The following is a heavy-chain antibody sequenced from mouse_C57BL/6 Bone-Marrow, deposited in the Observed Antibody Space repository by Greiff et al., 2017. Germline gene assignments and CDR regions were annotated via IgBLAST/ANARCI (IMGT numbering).Heavy chain of an antibody. CDR3: ADGGSSSFAY. V-gene: IGHV1-20*01. J-gene: IGHJ3*01. CDR1: GYSFTGYF. Sequence: EVKLMESGPELVKPGDSVKISCKASGYSFTGYFMNWVMQSHGKSLEWIGRINPYNGDTFYNQKFKGKATLTVDKSSSTAHMELRSLTSEDSAVYYCADGGSSSFAYWCQGTLVTVAA. CDR2: INPYNGDT. D-gene: IGHD1-1*01.